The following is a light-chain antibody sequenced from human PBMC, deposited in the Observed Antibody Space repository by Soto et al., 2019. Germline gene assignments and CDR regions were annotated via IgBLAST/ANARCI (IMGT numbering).Light chain of an antibody. J-gene: IGLJ2*01. CDR2: DNN. CDR1: SSNIGNNY. V-gene: IGLV1-51*01. Sequence: QSVLTQPPSVSAAPGQKVTISCSGSSSNIGNNYVSWYQQLPGTAPKLLIYDNNKRPSGIPDRFSGSKSGTSATLGITGLQTGDEADYYCRTWDSSLSAAVFGGGTKVTVL. CDR3: RTWDSSLSAAV.